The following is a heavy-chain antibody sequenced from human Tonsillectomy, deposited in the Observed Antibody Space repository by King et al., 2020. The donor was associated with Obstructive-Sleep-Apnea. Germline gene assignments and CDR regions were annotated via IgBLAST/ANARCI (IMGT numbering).Heavy chain of an antibody. Sequence: VQLQQWGAGLLKPSETLPLTCAVYGGSFSGYYWSWIRQPLGKGLEWIGEINHSGGTNYNPSLKSRVSISVDTSKNQFSLNLSSVTAADTAVYYCARIVRPDAWGQGTTVTVSS. J-gene: IGHJ6*02. CDR1: GGSFSGYY. V-gene: IGHV4-34*01. CDR3: ARIVRPDA. D-gene: IGHD2-21*01. CDR2: INHSGGT.